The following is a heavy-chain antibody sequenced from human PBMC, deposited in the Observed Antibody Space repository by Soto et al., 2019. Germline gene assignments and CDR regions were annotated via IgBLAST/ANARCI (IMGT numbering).Heavy chain of an antibody. Sequence: SETLSLTCTVSGGSISRSSYDWGWIRQPPGKGLEWIGSIYYSGSTYYNPSLKSRVTISVDTSKNQFSLKLSSVTAADTAVYYCARDLRGGSYCMDVWGQGTTVT. CDR3: ARDLRGGSYCMDV. CDR1: GGSISRSSYD. CDR2: IYYSGST. J-gene: IGHJ6*02. V-gene: IGHV4-39*07. D-gene: IGHD3-10*01.